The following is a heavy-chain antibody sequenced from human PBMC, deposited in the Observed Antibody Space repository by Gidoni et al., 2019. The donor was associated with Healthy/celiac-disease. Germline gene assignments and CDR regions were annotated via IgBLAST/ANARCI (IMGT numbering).Heavy chain of an antibody. D-gene: IGHD2-15*01. CDR1: GFTFSSYG. CDR2: ISYDGSNK. J-gene: IGHJ4*02. CDR3: AKDVIGYCSGGSCYPLDY. V-gene: IGHV3-30*18. Sequence: QVQLVESGGGVVQPGRSLRLSCAASGFTFSSYGRHWVRQAPGKGLEWVAVISYDGSNKYYADSVKGRFTISRDNSKNTLYLQRNSLRAEDTAVYYCAKDVIGYCSGGSCYPLDYWGQGTLVTVSS.